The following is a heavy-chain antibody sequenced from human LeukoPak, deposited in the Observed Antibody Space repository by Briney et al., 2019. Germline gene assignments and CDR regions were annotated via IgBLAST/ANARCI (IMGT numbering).Heavy chain of an antibody. Sequence: GGSLRLSCAASGFTFSSYDMHWVRQATGKGLEWVSAIGTAGDTYYPGSVKGRFTISRENAKNSLCLQMNSLRAGDTAVYYCARQSGTVTTHSGAFDIWGQGTMVTVSS. D-gene: IGHD4-17*01. CDR2: IGTAGDT. V-gene: IGHV3-13*01. J-gene: IGHJ3*02. CDR3: ARQSGTVTTHSGAFDI. CDR1: GFTFSSYD.